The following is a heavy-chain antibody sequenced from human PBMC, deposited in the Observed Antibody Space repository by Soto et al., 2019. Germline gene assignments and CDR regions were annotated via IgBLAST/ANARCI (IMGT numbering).Heavy chain of an antibody. CDR1: GFTFSSYW. CDR3: ARGTCSSTTCYAVFFDS. CDR2: IKQDGSGQ. D-gene: IGHD2-2*01. V-gene: IGHV3-7*01. Sequence: EVQLVESGGGLVQPGGSLRLSCVASGFTFSSYWMSWVRQAPGKGLEWVANIKQDGSGQYYVDSVKGRFTFSRDNAKNSLYLQMNSLRAEDTAVYYCARGTCSSTTCYAVFFDSWGQGTLVTVSS. J-gene: IGHJ4*02.